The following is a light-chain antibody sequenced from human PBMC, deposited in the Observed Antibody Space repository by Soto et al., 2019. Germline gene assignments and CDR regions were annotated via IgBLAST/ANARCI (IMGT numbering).Light chain of an antibody. CDR3: QQYNNWPPWT. CDR1: QSVDND. V-gene: IGKV3D-15*01. CDR2: DAS. Sequence: EIVMTQSPATLSVSPGDRATLSCRASQSVDNDLAWYQQKPGQPPRLLIYDASTRATGIPARFSGSQSGTEFTLTISSLLSGDFAVYYCQQYNNWPPWTFGQGTKVDIK. J-gene: IGKJ1*01.